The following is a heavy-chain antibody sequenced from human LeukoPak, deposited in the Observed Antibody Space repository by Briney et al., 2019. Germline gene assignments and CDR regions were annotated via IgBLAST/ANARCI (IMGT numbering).Heavy chain of an antibody. V-gene: IGHV1-46*01. J-gene: IGHJ1*01. CDR2: INPSGGST. Sequence: ASVKVSCKASGYTFTRYLMHWVRQAPGQGLEWMGIINPSGGSTNYPQKFQGRVTMTRDTSMSTVYMELSSLRSEDTAVYFCATGRDGYNSEYFQHWGQGTLVTVSS. CDR1: GYTFTRYL. CDR3: ATGRDGYNSEYFQH. D-gene: IGHD5-24*01.